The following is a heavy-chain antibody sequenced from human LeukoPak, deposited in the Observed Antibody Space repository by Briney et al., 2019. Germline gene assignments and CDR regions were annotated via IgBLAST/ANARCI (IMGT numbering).Heavy chain of an antibody. D-gene: IGHD3-10*01. V-gene: IGHV4-38-2*01. J-gene: IGHJ5*02. CDR2: VYHTGTT. CDR1: GYSVSSGYY. Sequence: SETLSLTCVVSGYSVSSGYYWGWIRQSPGKGLEWIASVYHTGTTYYNPSLKSRVTISVDTSKNQFSLKLSSVTAADTAVYYCAGLWFGELLYNWFDPWGQGTLVTVSS. CDR3: AGLWFGELLYNWFDP.